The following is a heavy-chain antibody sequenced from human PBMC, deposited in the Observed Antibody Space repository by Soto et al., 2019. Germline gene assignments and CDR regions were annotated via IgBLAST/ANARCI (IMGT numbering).Heavy chain of an antibody. CDR1: GFTFSSYG. V-gene: IGHV3-30*18. Sequence: QVQLVESGGGVVQPGRSLRLSCAASGFTFSSYGMHWVRQAPGKGLEWVAVISYDGSNKYYADSVKGRLTISRDNSKYTLYLQMNSLRGEDTAVYYCAKDNGSGCDWLRVGDASDIWGQGTMVTVSS. J-gene: IGHJ3*02. CDR3: AKDNGSGCDWLRVGDASDI. CDR2: ISYDGSNK. D-gene: IGHD5-12*01.